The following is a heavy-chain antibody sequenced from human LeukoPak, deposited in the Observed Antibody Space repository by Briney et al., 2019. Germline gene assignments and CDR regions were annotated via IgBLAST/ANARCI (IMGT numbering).Heavy chain of an antibody. J-gene: IGHJ4*02. CDR3: ARDLAVGATDY. CDR2: IYYSGST. D-gene: IGHD1-26*01. Sequence: PSETLSLTCTVSGGSISSGDYYWSWIRQPPGKGLEWIGYIYYSGSTYYNPSLKSRVTISVDTSKNQFSLKLSSVTAADTAVYYCARDLAVGATDYWGQGTLVTVSS. CDR1: GGSISSGDYY. V-gene: IGHV4-30-4*01.